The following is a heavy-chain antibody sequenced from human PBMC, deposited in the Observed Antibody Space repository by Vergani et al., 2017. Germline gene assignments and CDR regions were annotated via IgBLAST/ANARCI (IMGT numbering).Heavy chain of an antibody. V-gene: IGHV1-24*01. J-gene: IGHJ6*02. CDR2: FDPEDGET. CDR3: ATSRYLVRGVLGYYYGMDV. CDR1: GYTLTELS. D-gene: IGHD3-10*01. Sequence: QVQLVQSGAEVKKPGASVKVSCKVSGYTLTELSMHWVRQAPGKGLEWMGGFDPEDGETIHAQKFQGRVTMTEDTSTDPAYMELSSLGSEDTAVYYCATSRYLVRGVLGYYYGMDVWGQGTTVTVSS.